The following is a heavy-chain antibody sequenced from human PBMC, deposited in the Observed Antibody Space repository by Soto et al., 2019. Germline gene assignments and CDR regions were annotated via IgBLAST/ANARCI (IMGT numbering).Heavy chain of an antibody. CDR3: ARGGEPLGYYGLDV. CDR2: MYYTGVT. CDR1: GGSVRSGNHF. V-gene: IGHV4-61*01. Sequence: SETLSLTCSVSGGSVRSGNHFWNWIRQPPGRGLEWLGYMYYTGVTNYNPSLKSRVSMSVDTSKDQFSLTLTSLTAADTAVYYCARGGEPLGYYGLDVWGQGTTVTVSS. J-gene: IGHJ6*02.